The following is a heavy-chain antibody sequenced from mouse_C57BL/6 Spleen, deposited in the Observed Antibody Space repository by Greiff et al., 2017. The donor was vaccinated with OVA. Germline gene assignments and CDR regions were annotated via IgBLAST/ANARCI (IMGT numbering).Heavy chain of an antibody. CDR1: GFTFSNYW. D-gene: IGHD2-3*01. CDR3: TALGWLLRAWFAY. V-gene: IGHV6-3*01. J-gene: IGHJ3*01. Sequence: EVKVEESRGGLVQPGGSMKLSCVASGFTFSNYWMNWVRQSPEKGLEWVAQIRLKSDNYATHYAESVKGRFTISRDDSKSSVYLQMNNLRAEDTGIYYCTALGWLLRAWFAYWGQGTLVTVSA. CDR2: IRLKSDNYAT.